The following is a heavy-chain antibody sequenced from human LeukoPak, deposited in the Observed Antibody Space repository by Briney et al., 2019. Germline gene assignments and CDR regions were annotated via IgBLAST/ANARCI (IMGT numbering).Heavy chain of an antibody. D-gene: IGHD6-6*01. CDR2: INPNGGGT. CDR1: GYTFTGNF. CDR3: ARGHSSLRLYYFDY. J-gene: IGHJ4*02. Sequence: GASVKVSCKASGYTFTGNFIHWVRQAPGQGLEWAGWINPNGGGTNYAQKFQGRVTMTRDTSISTAYMDLSSLTSEDTAIYYCARGHSSLRLYYFDYWGQGTLVTVSS. V-gene: IGHV1-2*02.